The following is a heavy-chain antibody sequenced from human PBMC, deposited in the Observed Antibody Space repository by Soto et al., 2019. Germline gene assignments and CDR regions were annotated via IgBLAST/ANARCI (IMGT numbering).Heavy chain of an antibody. CDR3: PRGKARGRRHDY. J-gene: IGHJ4*02. D-gene: IGHD2-15*01. CDR2: IFYSGST. V-gene: IGHV4-30-4*01. CDR1: GGSISSGDYY. Sequence: QVQLQESGPGLVKPSQTLSLTCTVSGGSISSGDYYWIWIRQPPGKVLEWIGYIFYSGSTYYNPSIKSRVTISVDTSKIQFSLKLSSVTAADTAVYYCPRGKARGRRHDYWGQGTLVTVSS.